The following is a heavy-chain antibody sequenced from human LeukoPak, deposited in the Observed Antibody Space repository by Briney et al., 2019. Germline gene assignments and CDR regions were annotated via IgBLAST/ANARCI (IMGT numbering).Heavy chain of an antibody. D-gene: IGHD4-23*01. J-gene: IGHJ4*02. Sequence: GGSLRLSCAASGFTFSSYSMNWVRQAPGKGLEWVSYISSSSSTIYYADSVKGRFTISRDNAKNSLYLQMNSLRAEDTAVYYCARGRILRSVDFDYWGQGTLVTVSS. CDR3: ARGRILRSVDFDY. CDR2: ISSSSSTI. CDR1: GFTFSSYS. V-gene: IGHV3-48*04.